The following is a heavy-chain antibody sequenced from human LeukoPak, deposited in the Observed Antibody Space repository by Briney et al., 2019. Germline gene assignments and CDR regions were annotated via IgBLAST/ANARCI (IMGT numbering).Heavy chain of an antibody. Sequence: SETLSLTCTVSGGSISSYYWSWIRQPPGKGLEWIGYIYYSGSTNYNPSLKSQITMSVDTSKNQFSLNLSSVTAADTAVYYCARYRRDSGTYYLDYWAREPWSPSP. CDR2: IYYSGST. V-gene: IGHV4-59*08. CDR3: ARYRRDSGTYYLDY. D-gene: IGHD3-10*01. J-gene: IGHJ4*02. CDR1: GGSISSYY.